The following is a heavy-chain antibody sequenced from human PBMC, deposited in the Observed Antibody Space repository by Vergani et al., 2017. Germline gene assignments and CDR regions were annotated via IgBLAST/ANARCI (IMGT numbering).Heavy chain of an antibody. Sequence: EVQLVESGGGLVQPGGSLRLSCAASGFMFSNYWMNWVRQAPGKGLEWVANIKQDGSGKYYVDSVRGRFTISRDNAKNSLYLQMNSLRAEDTAVYHCARPSAGGDYDALDIWGQGTMVTVSS. J-gene: IGHJ3*02. CDR3: ARPSAGGDYDALDI. CDR2: IKQDGSGK. D-gene: IGHD4-17*01. CDR1: GFMFSNYW. V-gene: IGHV3-7*01.